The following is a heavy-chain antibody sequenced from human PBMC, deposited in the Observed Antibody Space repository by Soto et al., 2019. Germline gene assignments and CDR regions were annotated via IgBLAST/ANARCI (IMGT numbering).Heavy chain of an antibody. D-gene: IGHD3-22*01. V-gene: IGHV1-69*06. J-gene: IGHJ4*02. CDR1: GGTFSSYA. Sequence: SVKVSCKASGGTFSSYAISWVGQAPGQGREGMGGIIPIFGTANYAQKFQGRVTITADKSTSTAYMELSSLRSEDTAVYYCARDETPYYYDSSGSFDYWAQGTLVTVSS. CDR3: ARDETPYYYDSSGSFDY. CDR2: IIPIFGTA.